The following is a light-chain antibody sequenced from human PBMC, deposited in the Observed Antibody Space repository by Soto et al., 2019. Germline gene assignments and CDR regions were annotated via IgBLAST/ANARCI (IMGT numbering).Light chain of an antibody. CDR3: MQALQTPIT. J-gene: IGKJ5*01. CDR2: LGS. CDR1: QALLHSNGYNY. V-gene: IGKV2-28*01. Sequence: DIVMTQSPLSLHVTPGEPPSISCRSSQALLHSNGYNYMDWYLQKPGQSPQLLIYLGSNRASGVPDRFSGSGSGTDFTLKISRVEAEDVGVYYCMQALQTPITFGQGTRLEIK.